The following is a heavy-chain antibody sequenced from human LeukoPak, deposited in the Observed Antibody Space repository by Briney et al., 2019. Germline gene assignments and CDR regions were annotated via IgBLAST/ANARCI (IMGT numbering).Heavy chain of an antibody. CDR3: TRGSVVVTANRYGMDV. J-gene: IGHJ6*02. CDR1: GFTFSSYW. D-gene: IGHD2-21*02. CDR2: IRSKAYGGTT. V-gene: IGHV3-49*04. Sequence: GGSLRLSCAASGFTFSSYWMSWVRQAPGKGLEWVGFIRSKAYGGTTEYAASVKGRFTISRDDSKSIAYLQMNSLKTEDTAVYYCTRGSVVVTANRYGMDVWGQGTTVTVSS.